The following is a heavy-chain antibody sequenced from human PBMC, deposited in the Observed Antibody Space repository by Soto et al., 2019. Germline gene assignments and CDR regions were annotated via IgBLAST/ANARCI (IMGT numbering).Heavy chain of an antibody. V-gene: IGHV1-3*01. J-gene: IGHJ6*02. Sequence: GASVKVSCKACGYTFASYAMHWVRQSTGQRLEWMGWINAGNGNTKYSQKFQGRVTITRDTSASTAYMELSSLRSEDTAVYYCASIGHNPGFDWSQNAYYSFGMDVWGQGTTVTVSS. CDR2: INAGNGNT. CDR1: GYTFASYA. D-gene: IGHD3-9*01. CDR3: ASIGHNPGFDWSQNAYYSFGMDV.